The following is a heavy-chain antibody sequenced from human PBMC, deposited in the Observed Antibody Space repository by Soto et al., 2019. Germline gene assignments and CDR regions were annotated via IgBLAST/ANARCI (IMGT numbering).Heavy chain of an antibody. V-gene: IGHV4-34*01. CDR3: ARRITKIVVVFDD. Sequence: SETLSLTCAVSGGSFSGYYWSWIRQPPGKGLEWIGEIDHSGSTSYNPSLKSRVSMSGDTSKNQFSLNLNSVTAADTAVYFCARRITKIVVVFDDWGQGTPVTVSS. D-gene: IGHD3-22*01. CDR2: IDHSGST. J-gene: IGHJ4*02. CDR1: GGSFSGYY.